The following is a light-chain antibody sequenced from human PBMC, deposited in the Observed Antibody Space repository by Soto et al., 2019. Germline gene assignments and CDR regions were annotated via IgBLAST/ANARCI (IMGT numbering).Light chain of an antibody. Sequence: EIVLTQSPGTLSLSPRERATLSCRASQSINNRYLAWYQQKPGQAPRLLIYAASSMATGIPDRFSGSGSGTDFTLTISRLEPEDFAVYYCQQFGSSPGFTFGPGTKVDIK. J-gene: IGKJ3*01. V-gene: IGKV3-20*01. CDR2: AAS. CDR3: QQFGSSPGFT. CDR1: QSINNRY.